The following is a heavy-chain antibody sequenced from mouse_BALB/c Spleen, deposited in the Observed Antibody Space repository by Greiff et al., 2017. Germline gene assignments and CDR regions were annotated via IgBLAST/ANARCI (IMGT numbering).Heavy chain of an antibody. CDR1: GFTFSSYT. CDR2: ISNGGGST. CDR3: ARHDYDGVYYFDY. J-gene: IGHJ2*01. V-gene: IGHV5-12-2*01. Sequence: EVQLQESGGGLVQPGGSLKLSCAASGFTFSSYTMSWVRQTPEKRLEWVAYISNGGGSTYYPDTVKGRFTISRDNAKNTLYLQMSSLKSEDTAMYYCARHDYDGVYYFDYWGQGTTLSVSS. D-gene: IGHD2-4*01.